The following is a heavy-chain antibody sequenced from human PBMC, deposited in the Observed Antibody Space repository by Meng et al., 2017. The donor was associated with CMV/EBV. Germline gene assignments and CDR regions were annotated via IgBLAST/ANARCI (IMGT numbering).Heavy chain of an antibody. CDR2: IYYSGST. V-gene: IGHV4-39*01. J-gene: IGHJ5*02. CDR1: GGSISSSSYY. D-gene: IGHD3-3*01. CDR3: ARFTISYNWFDP. Sequence: SETLSLTCTVSGGSISSSSYYWGWIRQPPGKGLEWIGSIYYSGSTYYNPSLKSRVTISVDTSKNQFSLKLSYVTAADTAVYYCARFTISYNWFDPWGQGTLVTVSS.